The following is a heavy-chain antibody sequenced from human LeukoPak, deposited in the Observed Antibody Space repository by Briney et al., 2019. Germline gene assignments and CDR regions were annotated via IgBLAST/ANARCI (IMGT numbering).Heavy chain of an antibody. Sequence: ASVKVSCKASGYTFTGYYMHWVRQAPGQGFEWMGWINPNSGGTNYAQKFRGRVTMTRDTSTSTAYMELSRLRSDDTAVYYCARDRGNWNDGVFDYWGQGTLVTVSS. J-gene: IGHJ4*02. V-gene: IGHV1-2*02. D-gene: IGHD1-1*01. CDR3: ARDRGNWNDGVFDY. CDR1: GYTFTGYY. CDR2: INPNSGGT.